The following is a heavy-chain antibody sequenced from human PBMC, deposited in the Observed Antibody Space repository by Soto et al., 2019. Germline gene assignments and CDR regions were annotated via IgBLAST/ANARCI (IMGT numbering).Heavy chain of an antibody. CDR2: IYYSGST. D-gene: IGHD2-2*01. V-gene: IGHV4-39*01. Sequence: PSETLSLTCTVSGGSISSSSYYWGWIRQPPGKGLEWIGSIYYSGSTYYNPSLKSRVTISVDTSKNPFSLKLSSVTAADTAVYYCASPLGYCSSTSCPMAHYYYYGMDVWGQGTTVTVSS. CDR3: ASPLGYCSSTSCPMAHYYYYGMDV. J-gene: IGHJ6*02. CDR1: GGSISSSSYY.